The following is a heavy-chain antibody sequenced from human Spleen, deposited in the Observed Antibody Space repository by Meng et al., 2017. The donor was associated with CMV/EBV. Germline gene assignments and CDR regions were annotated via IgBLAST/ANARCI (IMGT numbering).Heavy chain of an antibody. J-gene: IGHJ4*02. CDR2: IYSGGST. Sequence: GGSLRLSCAASGFTVSSNYMSWVRQAPGKGLEWVSVIYSGGSTYYADSVKGRFTISRDNSKNTLYLQMNSLRAEDTAVYYCALSSGYYPIDYWGQGTLVTVSS. V-gene: IGHV3-53*01. D-gene: IGHD3-22*01. CDR3: ALSSGYYPIDY. CDR1: GFTVSSNY.